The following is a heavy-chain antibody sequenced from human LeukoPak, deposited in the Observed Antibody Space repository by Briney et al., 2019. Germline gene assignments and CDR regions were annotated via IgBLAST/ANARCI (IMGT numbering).Heavy chain of an antibody. CDR2: IYYSGST. Sequence: SETLSLTCTVSGGSISSSSYYWGWIRQPPGKGLEWIGSIYYSGSTYYNPSLKSRVTISVDTSKNQFSLKLSSVTSADTAVYYCARDQSLSGLDAFDIWGQGTMVTVSS. V-gene: IGHV4-39*07. D-gene: IGHD1-1*01. J-gene: IGHJ3*02. CDR3: ARDQSLSGLDAFDI. CDR1: GGSISSSSYY.